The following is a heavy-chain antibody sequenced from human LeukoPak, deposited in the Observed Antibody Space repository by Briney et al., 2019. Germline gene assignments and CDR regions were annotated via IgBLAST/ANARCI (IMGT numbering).Heavy chain of an antibody. CDR2: INPSGGST. D-gene: IGHD6-19*01. CDR1: GYTFTSYY. J-gene: IGHJ4*02. V-gene: IGHV1-46*01. Sequence: ASVKVSCKASGYTFTSYYMHWVRQAPGQGLEWMGIINPSGGSTSYAQRFQGRVTMTRDTSTSTVYMELSSLRSEDTAVYYCARTGYSSGWYGKYYFDYWGQGTLVTVSS. CDR3: ARTGYSSGWYGKYYFDY.